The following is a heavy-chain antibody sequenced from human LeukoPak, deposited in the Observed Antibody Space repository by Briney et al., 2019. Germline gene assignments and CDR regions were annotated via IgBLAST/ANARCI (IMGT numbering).Heavy chain of an antibody. CDR2: IYYSGST. J-gene: IGHJ4*02. CDR3: ARSLIVGATRHSFDY. V-gene: IGHV4-39*01. CDR1: GGSISSSSYY. Sequence: PSETLSLTCTVSGGSISSSSYYWGWIRQPPGKGLEWFGSIYYSGSTYYNPSLKSRVTISVDTSKNQFSLKLSSVTAADTAVYYCARSLIVGATRHSFDYWGQGTLVTVSS. D-gene: IGHD1-26*01.